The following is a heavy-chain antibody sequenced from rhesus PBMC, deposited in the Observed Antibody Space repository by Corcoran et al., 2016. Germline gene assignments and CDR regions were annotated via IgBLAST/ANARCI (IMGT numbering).Heavy chain of an antibody. V-gene: IGHV4-106*01. CDR1: GGSISDAYY. Sequence: QVQLQESGPGLVKPSETLSLPCAVSGGSISDAYYWNWIRSWIRTPPGKGRAWIGYSYGDGGGTTYHPSLKNRVTISIDTSKNHFSLKLSSVTAADTAVYYCARGGVQLADYWGQGVLVTVSS. D-gene: IGHD5-24*01. CDR2: SYGDGGGT. J-gene: IGHJ4*01. CDR3: ARGGVQLADY.